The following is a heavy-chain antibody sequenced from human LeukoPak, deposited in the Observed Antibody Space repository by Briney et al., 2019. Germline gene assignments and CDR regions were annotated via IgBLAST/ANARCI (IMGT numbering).Heavy chain of an antibody. V-gene: IGHV4-59*01. Sequence: SETLSLTCTVSGVSISSYYWSWIRQPPGKGLGWIGYFYYSGSTNYNPSLQSRVTISVDTSKNQFSLKLSSVTAADTAVYYCARAGPGNTFDIWGQGTMVTVSS. CDR1: GVSISSYY. J-gene: IGHJ3*02. CDR2: FYYSGST. CDR3: ARAGPGNTFDI. D-gene: IGHD3-10*01.